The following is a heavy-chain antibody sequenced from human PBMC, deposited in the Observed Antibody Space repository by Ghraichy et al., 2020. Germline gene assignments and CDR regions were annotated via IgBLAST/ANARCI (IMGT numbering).Heavy chain of an antibody. V-gene: IGHV1-2*06. J-gene: IGHJ3*02. CDR3: ARELKWGATTRYAFDT. CDR2: INLNSGGT. CDR1: GYTFTGYY. D-gene: IGHD1-26*01. Sequence: ASVKVSRKASGYTFTGYYMHWVRQAPGQGLEWMGRINLNSGGTNYAQKFQGRVTMTRDTSISTAYMELSRLRSDDTAVYYCARELKWGATTRYAFDTWGQGTMVTVSS.